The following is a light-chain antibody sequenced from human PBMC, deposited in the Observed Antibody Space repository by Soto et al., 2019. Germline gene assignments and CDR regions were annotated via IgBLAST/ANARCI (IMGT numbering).Light chain of an antibody. CDR3: CSYAGSSTYV. V-gene: IGLV2-23*01. Sequence: QSVLTQPASLSGSPGQSITISCTGNSSDVGSYNLVSWYQRHPGKAPKLMIYEGSKRPSGVSNRFSGSKSGNTASLTISGLQAEDEADYYCCSYAGSSTYVFGTGTKVTVL. CDR1: SSDVGSYNL. CDR2: EGS. J-gene: IGLJ1*01.